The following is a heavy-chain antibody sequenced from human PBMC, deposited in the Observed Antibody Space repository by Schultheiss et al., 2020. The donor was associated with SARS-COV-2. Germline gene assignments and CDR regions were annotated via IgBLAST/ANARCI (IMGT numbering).Heavy chain of an antibody. CDR3: ARAQFDADSSGHVWGYHFDY. V-gene: IGHV3-53*03. Sequence: LSLTCTVSGGSISNSNWWSWVRQPPGKGLQWVSILHSTGKTYYTDSVKGRFSISRDSSKNTLFLQIDGLSAEDTALYYCARAQFDADSSGHVWGYHFDYWGQGSLVTVSS. CDR1: GGSISNSNW. J-gene: IGHJ4*02. D-gene: IGHD3-16*01. CDR2: LHSTGKT.